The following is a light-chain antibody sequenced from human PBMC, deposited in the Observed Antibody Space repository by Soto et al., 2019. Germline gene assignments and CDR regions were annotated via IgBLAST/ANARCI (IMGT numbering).Light chain of an antibody. V-gene: IGLV2-14*03. J-gene: IGLJ1*01. CDR2: DVC. CDR3: SSYTTSNTRQIV. Sequence: QSVLTQPASVSGSPGQSITISCTGTSSDVGGYNYVSWYQHHPGKAPKLMIYDVCNRPSGVSNRFSGSKSGNTASLTISGLQPEDEADYYCSSYTTSNTRQIVFGTGTKATVL. CDR1: SSDVGGYNY.